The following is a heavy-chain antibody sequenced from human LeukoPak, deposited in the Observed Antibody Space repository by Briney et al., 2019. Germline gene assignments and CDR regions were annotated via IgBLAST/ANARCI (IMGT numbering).Heavy chain of an antibody. CDR2: IYYSGST. J-gene: IGHJ4*02. CDR1: GGSISSYY. CDR3: ARRAAGTLLIDY. Sequence: PSETLSLTCTVSGGSISSYYWSWIRQPPGKGLEWIGYIYYSGSTNYNPSLKSRVTISVDTSKYQFSLKLSSVTAADTAVYYCARRAAGTLLIDYWGQGTLVTVSS. D-gene: IGHD6-13*01. V-gene: IGHV4-59*01.